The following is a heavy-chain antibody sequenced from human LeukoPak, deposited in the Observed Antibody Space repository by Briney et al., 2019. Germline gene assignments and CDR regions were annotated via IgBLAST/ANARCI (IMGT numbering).Heavy chain of an antibody. V-gene: IGHV4-61*02. CDR3: ASMRYCSGGSCYLFDY. J-gene: IGHJ4*02. CDR1: GGSISSGSYY. CDR2: IYTSGST. D-gene: IGHD2-15*01. Sequence: PSETLSLTCTVSGGSISSGSYYWSWIRQPAGKGLEWIGRIYTSGSTNYNPSLKSRVTISVDTSKNQFSLKLSSVTAADTAVYYCASMRYCSGGSCYLFDYWGQGTLVTVSS.